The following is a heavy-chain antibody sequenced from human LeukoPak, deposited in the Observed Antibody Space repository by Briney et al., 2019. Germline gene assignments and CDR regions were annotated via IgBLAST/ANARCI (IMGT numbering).Heavy chain of an antibody. CDR3: ARRAGAYSHPYDY. Sequence: GGSLRLSCAASGFTFSSYWMSWVRQAPGKGLEWVSSISGSGDNMDYADSVKGRFTISRDNSENTLYLQMNSLRAEDTAVYYCARRAGAYSHPYDYWGQGTLVTVSS. CDR1: GFTFSSYW. D-gene: IGHD4/OR15-4a*01. J-gene: IGHJ4*02. V-gene: IGHV3-23*01. CDR2: ISGSGDNM.